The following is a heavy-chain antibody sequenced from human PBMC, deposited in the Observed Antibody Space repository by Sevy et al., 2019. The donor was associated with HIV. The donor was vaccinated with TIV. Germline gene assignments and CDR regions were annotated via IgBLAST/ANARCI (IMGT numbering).Heavy chain of an antibody. CDR1: GFIFNSYG. Sequence: GGSLRLSCAASGFIFNSYGMSWVRQAPGKGLEWVSAISGSGGCTYYAHSVKGRFTFSRDNSRKMLYLEMNSLRAEATDVYYCLGVGLTTAFDYWGQGTLVTVSS. J-gene: IGHJ4*02. CDR3: LGVGLTTAFDY. D-gene: IGHD1-26*01. V-gene: IGHV3-23*01. CDR2: ISGSGGCT.